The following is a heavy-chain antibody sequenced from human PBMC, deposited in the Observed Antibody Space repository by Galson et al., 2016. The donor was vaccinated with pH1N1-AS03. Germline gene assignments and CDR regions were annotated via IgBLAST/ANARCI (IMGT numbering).Heavy chain of an antibody. D-gene: IGHD3-22*01. CDR3: ARDHSHSRGYYVS. J-gene: IGHJ4*02. V-gene: IGHV4-39*07. Sequence: LSLTCNVSGASISSSSYCWGWIRQPPGKGLEWIGSICYSVTTYYNPSLKSRLTISVETSKNQFSLKLSSVTAADTAVYFCARDHSHSRGYYVSWGPGTSVTVSS. CDR2: ICYSVTT. CDR1: GASISSSSYC.